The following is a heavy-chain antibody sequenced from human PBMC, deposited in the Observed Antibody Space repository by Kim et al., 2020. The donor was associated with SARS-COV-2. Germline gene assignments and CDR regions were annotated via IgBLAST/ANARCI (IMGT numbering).Heavy chain of an antibody. CDR1: GFTFSSYG. D-gene: IGHD3-9*01. CDR3: ASARYFDWLTNENYGMDV. V-gene: IGHV3-33*01. CDR2: IWYDGSNK. Sequence: GGSLRLSCAASGFTFSSYGMHWVRQAPGKGLEWVAVIWYDGSNKYYADSVKGRFTISRDNSKNTLYLQMNSLRAEDTAVYYCASARYFDWLTNENYGMDVWGQGTTVTVSS. J-gene: IGHJ6*02.